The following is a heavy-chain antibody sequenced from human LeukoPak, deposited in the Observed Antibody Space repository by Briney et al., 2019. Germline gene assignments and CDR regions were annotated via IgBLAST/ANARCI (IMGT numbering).Heavy chain of an antibody. V-gene: IGHV3-9*01. CDR1: GFIFNSHA. CDR2: ISWKSGSI. J-gene: IGHJ4*02. D-gene: IGHD3-10*01. CDR3: AKDLGGSYCLDY. Sequence: GGCLRLSCAASGFIFNSHAMDWVRQAPGGGREWVSGISWKSGSIGYVDSVKDRFTISRDNAKNSLYLQMNSLRAEDTALYYCAKDLGGSYCLDYWGQGTLVTVSS.